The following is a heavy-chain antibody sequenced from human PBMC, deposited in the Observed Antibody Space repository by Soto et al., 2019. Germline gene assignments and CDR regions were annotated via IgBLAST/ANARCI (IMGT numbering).Heavy chain of an antibody. V-gene: IGHV1-46*03. Sequence: GASVKVSCKASGYTFTSYYMHWVRQAPGQGLEWMGIINPSGGSTSYAQKFQGRVTMTRDTSTSTVYMELSSLRSEDTAVYYCAIEIRLIYDYIWGSYRFHAFDIWGQGTMVTVSS. CDR3: AIEIRLIYDYIWGSYRFHAFDI. CDR1: GYTFTSYY. D-gene: IGHD3-16*02. J-gene: IGHJ3*02. CDR2: INPSGGST.